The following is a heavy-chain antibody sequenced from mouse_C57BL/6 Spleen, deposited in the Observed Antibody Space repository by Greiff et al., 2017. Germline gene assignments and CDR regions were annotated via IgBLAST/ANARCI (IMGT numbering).Heavy chain of an antibody. Sequence: VQLKESGPGLVKPSLSLTCSVTGYSITSGYYWNWIRQFPGNKLEWMGYISYDGSNNYNPSLKNRISITRDTSKNQFFLKLNSVTTEDTATYYCARDAGRGFAYWGQGTLVTVSA. D-gene: IGHD4-1*01. CDR3: ARDAGRGFAY. CDR1: GYSITSGYY. CDR2: ISYDGSN. J-gene: IGHJ3*01. V-gene: IGHV3-6*01.